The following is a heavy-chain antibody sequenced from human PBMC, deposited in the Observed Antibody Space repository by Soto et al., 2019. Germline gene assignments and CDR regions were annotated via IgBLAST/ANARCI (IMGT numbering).Heavy chain of an antibody. D-gene: IGHD6-19*01. CDR2: INHSGNT. Sequence: PETLSLTCAVYGVSFSWYYLSWIRQPPGKGLEGIGEINHSGNTNYNPSIKSRVTISVDTSKNKFSLKLSSVTASDTAVYYCASWTGYSSENWFDPWGQGTLVTVSS. J-gene: IGHJ5*02. CDR3: ASWTGYSSENWFDP. CDR1: GVSFSWYY. V-gene: IGHV4-34*01.